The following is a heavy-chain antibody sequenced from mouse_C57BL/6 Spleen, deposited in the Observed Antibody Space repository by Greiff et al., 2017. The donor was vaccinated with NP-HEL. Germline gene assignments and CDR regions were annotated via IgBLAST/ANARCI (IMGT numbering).Heavy chain of an antibody. Sequence: DVKLVESGGGLVKPGGSLKLSCAASGFTFSDYGMHWVRQAPEKGLEWVAYISSGSSTIYYADTVKGRFTISRDNAKNTLFLQMTSLRSEDTAMYYCARMYYSNFHAMDYWGQGTSVTVSS. CDR2: ISSGSSTI. J-gene: IGHJ4*01. D-gene: IGHD2-5*01. CDR3: ARMYYSNFHAMDY. CDR1: GFTFSDYG. V-gene: IGHV5-17*01.